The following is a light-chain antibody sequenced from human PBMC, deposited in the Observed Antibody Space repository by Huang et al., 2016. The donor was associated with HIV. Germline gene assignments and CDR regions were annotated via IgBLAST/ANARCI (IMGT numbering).Light chain of an antibody. CDR3: QQSYNIPRT. CDR1: QIINRY. Sequence: DIQMTQAPYSLSATVGDRVILTCRAIQIINRYLNWYQQMSGRAPKLLISGASTLQGGVSPRFSGSGSGTDFTLTITDVQPEDSATYFCQQSYNIPRTFGQGTLLEI. V-gene: IGKV1-39*01. J-gene: IGKJ2*01. CDR2: GAS.